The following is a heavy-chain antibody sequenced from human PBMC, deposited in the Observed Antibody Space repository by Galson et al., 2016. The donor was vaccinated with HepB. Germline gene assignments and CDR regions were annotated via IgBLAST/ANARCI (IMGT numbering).Heavy chain of an antibody. D-gene: IGHD1-1*01. J-gene: IGHJ4*02. CDR3: ATDVYWNDLYFDY. CDR2: FDPEDGET. CDR1: GYTLTELS. V-gene: IGHV1-24*01. Sequence: SVKVSCKVSGYTLTELSMHWVRQAPGKGLEWMGGFDPEDGETIYAQKFQGRVTMTEDTSTDTAYMELSSLRSEDTAVYYCATDVYWNDLYFDYWGQGTLVTVSS.